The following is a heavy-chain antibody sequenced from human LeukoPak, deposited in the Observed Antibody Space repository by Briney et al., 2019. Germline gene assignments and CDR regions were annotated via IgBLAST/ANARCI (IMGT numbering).Heavy chain of an antibody. CDR1: GYTFTNYY. Sequence: ASVKVSCKASGYTFTNYYMHWVRQAPGQGLEWLGLITPSGDNTWYAQKFQRRVTMTRDMSTTTDYLELSSLRYEDTAVYYCAREIGPRQLHLWGSAFDYWGQGTLVTVSS. CDR3: AREIGPRQLHLWGSAFDY. D-gene: IGHD5-18*01. J-gene: IGHJ4*02. V-gene: IGHV1-46*01. CDR2: ITPSGDNT.